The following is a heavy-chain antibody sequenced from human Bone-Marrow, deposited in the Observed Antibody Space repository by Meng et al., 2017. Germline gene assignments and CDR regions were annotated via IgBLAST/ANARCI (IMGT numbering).Heavy chain of an antibody. D-gene: IGHD1-26*01. J-gene: IGHJ4*02. V-gene: IGHV3-21*01. CDR3: ARDSRSQSAN. Sequence: GESLKISCAASGFTFSSYSMNWVRQAPGKGLEWVSSISSSSYIYYADSVKGRFTISRDNAKNSLYLQMNSLRAEDTAVYYCARDSRSQSANWGQGTRVTVSS. CDR1: GFTFSSYS. CDR2: ISSSSYI.